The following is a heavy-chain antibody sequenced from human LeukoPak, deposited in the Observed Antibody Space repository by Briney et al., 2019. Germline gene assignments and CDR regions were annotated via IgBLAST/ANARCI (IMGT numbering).Heavy chain of an antibody. J-gene: IGHJ4*02. CDR2: INPNSGGT. V-gene: IGHV1-2*05. D-gene: IGHD6-19*01. Sequence: ASVKVSCKASGYTFTGYYMHWVPQAPGQGLERMGRINPNSGGTNYAQKFQGRVTMTRDTPISTAYMKMSRLSSDGKDLYFSASGESGSYYYCGQGTLVTVSS. CDR1: GYTFTGYY. CDR3: ASGESGSYYY.